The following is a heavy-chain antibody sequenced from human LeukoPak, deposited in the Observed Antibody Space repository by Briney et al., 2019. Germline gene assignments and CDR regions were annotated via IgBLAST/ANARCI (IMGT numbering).Heavy chain of an antibody. J-gene: IGHJ4*02. V-gene: IGHV4-34*01. CDR1: GGSFSGYY. D-gene: IGHD2-15*01. CDR3: ALLSLGAATDY. Sequence: SETLSLTCAVYGGSFSGYYWSWIRQPPGKGLEWIGEINHSGSTNYNPSLKSRVTISVDTSKNQFSLKLSSVTAADTAVYYCALLSLGAATDYWGQGTLVTVSS. CDR2: INHSGST.